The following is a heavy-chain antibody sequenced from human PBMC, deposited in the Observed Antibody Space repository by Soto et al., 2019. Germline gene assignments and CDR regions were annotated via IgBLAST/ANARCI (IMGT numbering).Heavy chain of an antibody. CDR3: ARDAVVPALIPNNYFYYGMDV. Sequence: SETLSLTCTVSGGSISSYYWSWIRQPPGKGLEWIGYIYYSGSTNYNPSLKSRVTISVDTSKNQFSLKLSSVTAADTAVYYCARDAVVPALIPNNYFYYGMDVWRQGTTFTVSS. CDR2: IYYSGST. V-gene: IGHV4-59*01. D-gene: IGHD2-2*01. CDR1: GGSISSYY. J-gene: IGHJ6*02.